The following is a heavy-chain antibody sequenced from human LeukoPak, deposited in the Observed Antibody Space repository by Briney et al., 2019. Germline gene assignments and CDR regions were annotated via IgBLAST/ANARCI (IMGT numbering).Heavy chain of an antibody. V-gene: IGHV4-4*02. CDR2: INHSGST. CDR1: GGSISSSNW. J-gene: IGHJ4*02. Sequence: SETLSLTCAVSGGSISSSNWWSWVRQPPGKGLEWIGEINHSGSTNYNPSLKSRVTISVDTSKNQFSLKLSSVTAADTAVYYCARHPRAYYYDSSGYYFDYWGQGTLVTVSS. CDR3: ARHPRAYYYDSSGYYFDY. D-gene: IGHD3-22*01.